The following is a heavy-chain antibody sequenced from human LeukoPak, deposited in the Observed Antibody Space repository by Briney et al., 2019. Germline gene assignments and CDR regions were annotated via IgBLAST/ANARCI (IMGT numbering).Heavy chain of an antibody. CDR1: GVSISSYY. CDR3: ARGRYSYGPQNYDYMDV. V-gene: IGHV4-4*07. J-gene: IGHJ6*03. CDR2: IYTGGST. D-gene: IGHD5-18*01. Sequence: SETLSLTCTVSGVSISSYYWTWIRQSAGKGLEWIGRIYTGGSTYYNPSLKSRVSMSVDTSKNQFSLKLSSVTAADTAVYYCARGRYSYGPQNYDYMDVWGKGTTVTISS.